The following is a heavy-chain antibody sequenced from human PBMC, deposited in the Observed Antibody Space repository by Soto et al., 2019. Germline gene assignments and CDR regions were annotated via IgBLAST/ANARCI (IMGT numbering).Heavy chain of an antibody. J-gene: IGHJ6*03. CDR3: ARYSGIAHLTYYYYMDV. CDR2: IYYSGST. D-gene: IGHD3-10*01. V-gene: IGHV4-31*03. Sequence: TLSLTCTVSGGSISSGGYYWSWIRQHPGKGLEWIGYIYYSGSTYYNPSLKSRVTISVDTSKNQFSLKLSSVTAADTAVYYCARYSGIAHLTYYYYMDVWGKGTSVTVSS. CDR1: GGSISSGGYY.